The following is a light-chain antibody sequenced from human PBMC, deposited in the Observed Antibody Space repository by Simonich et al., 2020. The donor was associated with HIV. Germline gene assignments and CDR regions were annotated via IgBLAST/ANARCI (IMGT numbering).Light chain of an antibody. CDR1: KSVRSN. J-gene: IGKJ1*01. CDR2: GTS. Sequence: EIVMTQSPGTLSVSPGERTTLSCRASKSVRSNVAWYQQKPGQAPRLLIYGTSTRATGIPARCSGSGSGTDFTLTISSMESEDFAVYHCQQYNNWPWTFGQGTKVEIK. V-gene: IGKV3-15*01. CDR3: QQYNNWPWT.